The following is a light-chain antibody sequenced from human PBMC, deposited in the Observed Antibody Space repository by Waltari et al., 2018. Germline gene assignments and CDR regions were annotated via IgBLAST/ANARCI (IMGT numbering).Light chain of an antibody. CDR1: QSVSSSY. Sequence: EIVLTQSPGTLSLSPGERATLSCRASQSVSSSYLAWYQQKPGQAPRLLIYGASSRATGIPDRFSCSGSGTDFTLTISRLEPEDFAVYYCQQYGSSRGFTFGPGTKVDIK. CDR3: QQYGSSRGFT. J-gene: IGKJ3*01. CDR2: GAS. V-gene: IGKV3-20*01.